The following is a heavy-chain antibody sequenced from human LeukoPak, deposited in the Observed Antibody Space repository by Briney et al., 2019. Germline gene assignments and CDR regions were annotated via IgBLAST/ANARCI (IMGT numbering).Heavy chain of an antibody. J-gene: IGHJ6*02. CDR2: IASGGGANR. V-gene: IGHV3-48*03. CDR1: GFTFSSHE. CDR3: ARIGTTTRGPAGLDV. Sequence: GGSLRLSCAASGFTFSSHEMSWVRQAPGKGLEWVSYIASGGGANRFYSESVKGRFTISRDNAKNSLYLHMNSLRAEDTGVYCCARIGTTTRGPAGLDVWGQGNTVTVSS. D-gene: IGHD2/OR15-2a*01.